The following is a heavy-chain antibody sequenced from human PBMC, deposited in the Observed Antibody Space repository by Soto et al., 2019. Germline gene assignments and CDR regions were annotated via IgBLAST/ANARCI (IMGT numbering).Heavy chain of an antibody. CDR3: ARMATFGSLNWFDP. J-gene: IGHJ5*02. D-gene: IGHD3-16*01. V-gene: IGHV1-8*01. Sequence: ASVKVSCKASGYSFTNNDVSWVRQATGQGLEWMGWMNPGSGDTGYAQKFQGRVTMTRDISIATAYVELSSLRSDDTAIYYCARMATFGSLNWFDPWGQGTLVTVSS. CDR1: GYSFTNND. CDR2: MNPGSGDT.